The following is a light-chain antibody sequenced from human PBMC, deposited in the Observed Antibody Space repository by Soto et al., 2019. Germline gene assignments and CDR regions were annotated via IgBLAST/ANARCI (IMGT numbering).Light chain of an antibody. V-gene: IGLV2-8*01. CDR2: DVI. Sequence: QSVLTQPPSASGSPGQSVTIPCTGTSSDVGSYNFVSWYQHHPGKAPKLMLYDVIKRPSGVPDRFSGSKSGNTASLTVSGLQAEDEADYYCSSYAGSHNFVVFGGGTKLTVL. J-gene: IGLJ2*01. CDR1: SSDVGSYNF. CDR3: SSYAGSHNFVV.